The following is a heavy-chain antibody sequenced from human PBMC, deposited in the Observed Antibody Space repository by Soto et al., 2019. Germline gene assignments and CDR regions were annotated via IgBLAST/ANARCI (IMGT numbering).Heavy chain of an antibody. Sequence: GSLRLSCAASGFTFSSYAMSWVRQAPGRGLEWVSAISGSGGSTYYADSVKGRFTISRDNSKNTLYLQMNSLRAEDTAVYYCAKGHCSSTSCYAPFDYWGQGTLVTVSS. CDR3: AKGHCSSTSCYAPFDY. D-gene: IGHD2-2*01. CDR2: ISGSGGST. CDR1: GFTFSSYA. J-gene: IGHJ4*02. V-gene: IGHV3-23*01.